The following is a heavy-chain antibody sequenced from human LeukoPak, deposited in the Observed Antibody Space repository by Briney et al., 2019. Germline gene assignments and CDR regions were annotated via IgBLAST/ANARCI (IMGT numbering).Heavy chain of an antibody. CDR3: ARKQWLALDAFDY. V-gene: IGHV4-34*01. CDR1: GGSFSGYY. J-gene: IGHJ4*02. Sequence: SETLSLTCAVYGGSFSGYYWSWIRQPPGKGLEWIGEINHSGSTNYNPSLKSRVTISVDTSKNRFSLKLSSVTAADTAVYYCARKQWLALDAFDYWGQGTLVTVSS. D-gene: IGHD6-19*01. CDR2: INHSGST.